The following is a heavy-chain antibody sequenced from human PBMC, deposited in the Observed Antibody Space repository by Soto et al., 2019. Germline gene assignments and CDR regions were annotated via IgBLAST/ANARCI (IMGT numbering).Heavy chain of an antibody. CDR3: TTDSSSWAYYYYYGMDV. V-gene: IGHV3-15*01. J-gene: IGHJ6*02. Sequence: EVQLVESGGGLVKPGGSLRLSCTVSGFTFSNAWMTWVRQAPGKGLEWVGRIKSKTDDGTTDYAAPVKGRFTISRDDSRNTLYLQMNSLKTEDTAVYYCTTDSSSWAYYYYYGMDVWGQGTTVIVSS. D-gene: IGHD2-2*01. CDR1: GFTFSNAW. CDR2: IKSKTDDGTT.